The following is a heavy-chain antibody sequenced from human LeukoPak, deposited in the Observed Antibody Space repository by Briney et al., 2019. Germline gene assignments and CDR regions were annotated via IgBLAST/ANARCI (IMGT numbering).Heavy chain of an antibody. Sequence: SETLSLTCAVYGGSFSGYYWSWIRQPPGKGLEWIGEINHSGSTNYNPSLKSRVTISVDTSKNQFSLKLSSVTAADTAVYYCARGRHFTIFRPFASTFDPWGQGTLVTVSS. CDR3: ARGRHFTIFRPFASTFDP. D-gene: IGHD3-9*01. J-gene: IGHJ5*02. CDR1: GGSFSGYY. V-gene: IGHV4-34*01. CDR2: INHSGST.